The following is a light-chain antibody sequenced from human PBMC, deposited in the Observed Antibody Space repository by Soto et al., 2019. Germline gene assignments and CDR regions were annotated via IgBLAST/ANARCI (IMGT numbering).Light chain of an antibody. Sequence: EIVLTQSPGTLSLSPGERATLSCRASQSVTSNYLAWYQQKPGQAPRLLVYGASSRATGISDRFSGSGSGTDFTLTISRLEPEDFAVYYCQQYNTWPITFGQGTRLEIK. CDR1: QSVTSNY. V-gene: IGKV3-20*01. CDR2: GAS. J-gene: IGKJ5*01. CDR3: QQYNTWPIT.